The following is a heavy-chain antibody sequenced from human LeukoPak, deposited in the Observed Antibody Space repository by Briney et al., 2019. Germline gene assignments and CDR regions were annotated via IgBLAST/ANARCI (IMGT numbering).Heavy chain of an antibody. V-gene: IGHV4-39*07. CDR2: IYYSGST. Sequence: PSETLSLTCTVSGGSISSSSDYWGWIRQPPGKGLEWIGSIYYSGSTYYNPSLKSRVTISVDTSKNQFSLKLSSVTAADPAVYYCARDEADWRPFDYWGQGTLVTVSS. J-gene: IGHJ4*02. D-gene: IGHD3/OR15-3a*01. CDR1: GGSISSSSDY. CDR3: ARDEADWRPFDY.